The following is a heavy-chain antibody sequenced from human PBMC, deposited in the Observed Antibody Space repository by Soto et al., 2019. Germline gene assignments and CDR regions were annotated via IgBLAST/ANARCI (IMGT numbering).Heavy chain of an antibody. J-gene: IGHJ5*02. Sequence: GDSVKVSCKASGYTFTSYYMHWVRQAPGQGLEWMGIINPSGGSTSYAQTFQGRVTMTRDTSTSTVYMELSSLRSEDTAVYYCARGGGDIVLVPAAARWFDPWGQGTLVTVSS. V-gene: IGHV1-46*01. CDR1: GYTFTSYY. CDR3: ARGGGDIVLVPAAARWFDP. CDR2: INPSGGST. D-gene: IGHD2-2*01.